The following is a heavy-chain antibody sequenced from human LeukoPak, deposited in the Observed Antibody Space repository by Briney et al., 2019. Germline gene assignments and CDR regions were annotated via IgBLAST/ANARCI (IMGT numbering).Heavy chain of an antibody. CDR2: INPNSGGT. Sequence: ASVKVSCKASGYTFTGYYMHWVRQAPGQGLEWMGWINPNSGGTSYAQKFQGRVTMTRDTSISTAYMELSRLRSDDTAVYYCARDYYDSSGGFDPWGQGTLVTVSS. D-gene: IGHD3-22*01. J-gene: IGHJ5*02. CDR3: ARDYYDSSGGFDP. CDR1: GYTFTGYY. V-gene: IGHV1-2*02.